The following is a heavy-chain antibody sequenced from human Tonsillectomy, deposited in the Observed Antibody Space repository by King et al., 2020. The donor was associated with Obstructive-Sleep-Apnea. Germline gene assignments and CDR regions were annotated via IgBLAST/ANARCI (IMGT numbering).Heavy chain of an antibody. D-gene: IGHD6-13*01. CDR1: GYTFTLYG. J-gene: IGHJ4*02. CDR3: ARGDGYSSSPTPF. Sequence: QLVQSGAEVKKPGASGKVSCKASGYTFTLYGISWVRQDPGQGLECLGWISAYNGNTNYAEKLQGRITRTTDTSTSPAYMELTSLRSDDMAMYYCARGDGYSSSPTPFWGQGTLVTVSS. V-gene: IGHV1-18*03. CDR2: ISAYNGNT.